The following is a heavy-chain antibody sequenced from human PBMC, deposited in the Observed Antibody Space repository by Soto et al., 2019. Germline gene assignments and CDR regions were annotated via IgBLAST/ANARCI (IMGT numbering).Heavy chain of an antibody. CDR2: IIPIFGTA. D-gene: IGHD3-3*01. V-gene: IGHV1-69*12. J-gene: IGHJ5*02. CDR3: ARVAGAIFGVVEGWVWFDP. CDR1: GGTFSSYA. Sequence: QVQLVQSGAEVKKPGSSVKVSCKASGGTFSSYAISWVRQAPGQGLEWMGGIIPIFGTANYAQKFQGRVTITADESTSTAYMELSSLRSEDTAVYYCARVAGAIFGVVEGWVWFDPWGQGTLVTVSS.